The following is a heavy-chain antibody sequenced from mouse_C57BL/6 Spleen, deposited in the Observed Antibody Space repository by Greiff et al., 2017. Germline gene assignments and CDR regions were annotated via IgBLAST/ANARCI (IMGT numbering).Heavy chain of an antibody. D-gene: IGHD2-2*01. J-gene: IGHJ2*01. CDR1: GYTFTNYW. V-gene: IGHV1-63*01. CDR2: IYPGGGYT. Sequence: VKLMESGAGLVRPGTSVRMSCKASGYTFTNYWIGWAKQRPGHGLEWIGDIYPGGGYTNYNEKFKGKATLTADKSSSTAYMQFSSLTSEDSAIYYCARMVTTFLDYWGQGTTLTVSS. CDR3: ARMVTTFLDY.